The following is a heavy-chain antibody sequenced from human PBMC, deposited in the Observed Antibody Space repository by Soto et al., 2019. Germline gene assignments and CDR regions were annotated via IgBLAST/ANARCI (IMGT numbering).Heavy chain of an antibody. Sequence: QIALKESAPTLVQPTQTLTLRCTFSGFSLSSVGVGVGWIRQPPGKALELIAVIYWDNDKRYNPSLSNRLSINNALTRTQVIVTMINMDPADTGTYYCAHLTVTYGGVMGIDAFDIWGQGTLVTVSS. D-gene: IGHD3-16*01. CDR3: AHLTVTYGGVMGIDAFDI. CDR1: GFSLSSVGVG. CDR2: IYWDNDK. J-gene: IGHJ3*02. V-gene: IGHV2-5*02.